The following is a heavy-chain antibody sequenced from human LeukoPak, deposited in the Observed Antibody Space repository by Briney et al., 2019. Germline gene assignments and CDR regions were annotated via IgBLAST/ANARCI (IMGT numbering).Heavy chain of an antibody. CDR2: SYYSGTT. D-gene: IGHD5-18*01. CDR1: GGSISRSSHS. Sequence: PSETLSLTCTVSGGSISRSSHSWGWIRQPPGKGLEWIGSSYYSGTTFYNPSLRSRVTISVDTSKNQFSLKLSAVTAADTAVYYCATDTSMDPFWGQGTLVTVSS. V-gene: IGHV4-39*01. J-gene: IGHJ4*02. CDR3: ATDTSMDPF.